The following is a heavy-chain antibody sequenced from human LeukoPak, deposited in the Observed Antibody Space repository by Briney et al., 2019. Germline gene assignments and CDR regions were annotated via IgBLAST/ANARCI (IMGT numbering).Heavy chain of an antibody. CDR3: ARVGAKGGWYFDL. Sequence: GGSLRLSCAASGFTFSSHTMNWVRQAPGKGLEWVSSISSTSNTIYYADSVKGRFTISRDNAKNSLYLQMNSLRAEDTAVYYCARVGAKGGWYFDLWGRGTLVTVSS. CDR2: ISSTSNTI. D-gene: IGHD3-10*01. J-gene: IGHJ2*01. V-gene: IGHV3-48*04. CDR1: GFTFSSHT.